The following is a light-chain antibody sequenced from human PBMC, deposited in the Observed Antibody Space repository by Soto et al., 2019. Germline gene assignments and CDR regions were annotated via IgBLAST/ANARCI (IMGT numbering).Light chain of an antibody. CDR2: GAS. V-gene: IGKV3-20*01. J-gene: IGKJ1*01. CDR3: QQYGSSPWT. Sequence: EIVMTQSPATLSVSPGERVTLSCRASQDIRSSLAWYQQKPGQAPRLLIYGASYRAAGIPDRFSGSGSGTDFTLTISRLEPEDFALYYCQQYGSSPWTFGQGTKV. CDR1: QDIRSSL.